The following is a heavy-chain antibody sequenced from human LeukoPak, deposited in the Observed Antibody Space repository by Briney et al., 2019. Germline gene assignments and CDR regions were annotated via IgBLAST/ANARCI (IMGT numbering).Heavy chain of an antibody. CDR1: GFTFSSYG. CDR3: ARVRLWFGDYDAFDI. D-gene: IGHD3-10*01. Sequence: PGRSLRLSCAASGFTFSSYGMHWVRQAPGKGLEWVAVIWYDGSNKYYADSVKGRFTISRDNSKNTLYLQMNSLRAEDTAVYYCARVRLWFGDYDAFDIWGQGTMVTVSS. CDR2: IWYDGSNK. J-gene: IGHJ3*02. V-gene: IGHV3-33*01.